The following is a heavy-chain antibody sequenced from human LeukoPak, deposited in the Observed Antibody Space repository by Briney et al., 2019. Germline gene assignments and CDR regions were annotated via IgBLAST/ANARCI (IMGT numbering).Heavy chain of an antibody. CDR3: ARGTTVTSYYYYYMDV. J-gene: IGHJ6*03. CDR2: MNPNSGNT. D-gene: IGHD4-17*01. V-gene: IGHV1-8*03. CDR1: GYTFTRHG. Sequence: GASVKVSCKASGYTFTRHGINWVRQATGQGLEWMGWMNPNSGNTGYAQKFQGRVTITRNTSISTAYMELSSLRSEDTAVYYCARGTTVTSYYYYYMDVWGKGTTVTVSS.